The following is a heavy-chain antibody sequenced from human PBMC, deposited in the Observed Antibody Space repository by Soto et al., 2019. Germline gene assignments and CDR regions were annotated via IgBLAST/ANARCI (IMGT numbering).Heavy chain of an antibody. CDR3: AKGSIEYSASVDN. CDR2: ISARGGSS. Sequence: EVQLLESGGGLVQPGGSLRLSCAASGFSFSSYAMVWVRQAPGKGLERVSVISARGGSSYFADSVKGRLSISRYNSKNVLSLEMNIWRADDSAIYFCAKGSIEYSASVDNWGQGTLVLVSS. V-gene: IGHV3-23*01. D-gene: IGHD5-12*01. J-gene: IGHJ4*02. CDR1: GFSFSSYA.